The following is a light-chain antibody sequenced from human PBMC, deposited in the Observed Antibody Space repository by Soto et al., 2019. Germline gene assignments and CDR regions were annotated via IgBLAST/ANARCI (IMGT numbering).Light chain of an antibody. J-gene: IGKJ2*01. CDR2: DAS. Sequence: EIVLTQSPGTLALSPGERVTLSCRATQSISSSDLAWYQQRPGQAPRLLIYDASSRATGIPDRFSGSGSGTDFTLTISRLEPEDFAMYDCQQYGSSPYTFGQGTKLEIK. CDR1: QSISSSD. CDR3: QQYGSSPYT. V-gene: IGKV3-20*01.